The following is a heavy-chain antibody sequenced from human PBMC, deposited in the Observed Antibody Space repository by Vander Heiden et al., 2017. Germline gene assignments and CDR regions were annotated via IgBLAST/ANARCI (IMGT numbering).Heavy chain of an antibody. CDR3: ARGNYGSGSYYSSYYYGMDV. CDR2: IWYDGSNK. D-gene: IGHD3-10*01. CDR1: GFTFSSYG. J-gene: IGHJ6*02. Sequence: QVQLVESGGRVVQPASSLTLSCAASGFTFSSYGVHWVRQARGKGLEWVAVIWYDGSNKYYADSVKGRVTISRDNSKNTLYLQMNSLRAEDTAVYYCARGNYGSGSYYSSYYYGMDVWGQGTTVTVSS. V-gene: IGHV3-33*01.